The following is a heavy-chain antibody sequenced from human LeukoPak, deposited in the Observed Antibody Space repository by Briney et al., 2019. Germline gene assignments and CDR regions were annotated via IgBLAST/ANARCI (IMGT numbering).Heavy chain of an antibody. CDR2: INPNSGGT. V-gene: IGHV1-2*02. CDR3: ARIGPLYDSSGYYYD. D-gene: IGHD3-22*01. Sequence: ASVKVSCKASGCTFTGYYMHWVRQAPGQGLEWMGWINPNSGGTNYAQKFQGRVTMTRDTSISTAYMELSRLRSDDTAVYYCARIGPLYDSSGYYYDWGQGTLVTVSS. CDR1: GCTFTGYY. J-gene: IGHJ4*02.